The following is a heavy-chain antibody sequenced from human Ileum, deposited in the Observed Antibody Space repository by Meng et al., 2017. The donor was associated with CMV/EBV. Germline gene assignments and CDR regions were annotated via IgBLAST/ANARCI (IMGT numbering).Heavy chain of an antibody. CDR2: ISGSAT. V-gene: IGHV3-23*01. CDR3: AKDGPVVVVPADY. Sequence: GGSLRLSCAAPGFTFSNYAMNWVRQAPGKGLEWVSGISGSATYYADSVKGRLTISRDNSKNTLYLQMNSLTVEDTAIYHCAKDGPVVVVPADYWGQGTLVTVSS. D-gene: IGHD2-2*01. J-gene: IGHJ4*02. CDR1: GFTFSNYA.